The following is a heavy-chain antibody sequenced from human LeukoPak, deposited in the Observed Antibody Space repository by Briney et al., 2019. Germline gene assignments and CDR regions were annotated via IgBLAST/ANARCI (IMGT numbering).Heavy chain of an antibody. CDR1: GYSISSGYY. CDR2: IYYSGST. J-gene: IGHJ3*02. CDR3: ARADGYNYENAFDI. Sequence: SETLSLTCAVSGYSISSGYYWGWIRQPPGKGLEWIGYIYYSGSTNYNPSLKSRVTISVDTSKNQFSLKLSSVTAADTAVYYCARADGYNYENAFDIWGQGTMVTVSS. D-gene: IGHD5-24*01. V-gene: IGHV4-61*01.